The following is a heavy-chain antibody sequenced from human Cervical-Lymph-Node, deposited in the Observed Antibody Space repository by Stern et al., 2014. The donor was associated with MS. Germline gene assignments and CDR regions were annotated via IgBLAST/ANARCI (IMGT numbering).Heavy chain of an antibody. J-gene: IGHJ4*02. Sequence: QLQLQESGPGLVKPSQTLSLTCTVSGGSISSGAYYWTWIRQHPGKGLEWIGYIYYSGSTNYNPSLKSRVTISVDTSKNQFSLNLSSVTAADTAVYYCARAALALYDSSLDCWGQGTLVTVSS. CDR3: ARAALALYDSSLDC. CDR2: IYYSGST. D-gene: IGHD3-3*01. CDR1: GGSISSGAYY. V-gene: IGHV4-31*03.